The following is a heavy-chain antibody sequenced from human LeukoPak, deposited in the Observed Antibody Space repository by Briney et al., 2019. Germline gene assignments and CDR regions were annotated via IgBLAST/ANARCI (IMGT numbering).Heavy chain of an antibody. D-gene: IGHD2-2*01. CDR2: INHSGST. J-gene: IGHJ6*03. CDR3: ASSDFNDCSSTSCYYYYYMDV. Sequence: SETLSLTSAVHGGSFSGYYWSWIRQPPGKGLEWIGEINHSGSTNYNPSLKSRVTISVDTSKNQFSLKLSSVTAADTAAYYCASSDFNDCSSTSCYYYYYMDVWGKGTTVTVSS. V-gene: IGHV4-34*01. CDR1: GGSFSGYY.